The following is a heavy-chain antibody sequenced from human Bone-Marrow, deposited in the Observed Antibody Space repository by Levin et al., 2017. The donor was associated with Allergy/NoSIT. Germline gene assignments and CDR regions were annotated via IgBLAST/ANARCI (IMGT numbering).Heavy chain of an antibody. J-gene: IGHJ5*02. D-gene: IGHD3/OR15-3a*01. CDR1: GYTFTGYY. CDR3: ARGGFRTGTPFGFDP. V-gene: IGHV1-2*02. CDR2: INPNSGGT. Sequence: ASVKVSCKASGYTFTGYYMHWVRQAPGQGLEWMGWINPNSGGTNYAQKFQGRVTMTRDTSISTAYMELSRLRSDDTAVYYCARGGFRTGTPFGFDPWGQGTLVTVSS.